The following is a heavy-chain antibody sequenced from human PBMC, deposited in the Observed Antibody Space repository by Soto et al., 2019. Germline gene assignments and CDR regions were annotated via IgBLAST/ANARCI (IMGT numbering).Heavy chain of an antibody. D-gene: IGHD3-10*01. CDR1: GGSVSSGSYY. Sequence: SETLSLTCTVSGGSVSSGSYYWSWIRQPPGKGLEWIGYIYYSGSTNYNPSLKSRVTISVDTSKNQFSLKLSSVTAADTAVYYCARFSSGDDAFDIWGQGTMVTVSS. CDR2: IYYSGST. J-gene: IGHJ3*02. CDR3: ARFSSGDDAFDI. V-gene: IGHV4-61*01.